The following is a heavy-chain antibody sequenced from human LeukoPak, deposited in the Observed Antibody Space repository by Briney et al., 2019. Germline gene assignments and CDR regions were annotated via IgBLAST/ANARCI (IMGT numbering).Heavy chain of an antibody. CDR3: AKDLAKAGYGDYYFDG. D-gene: IGHD4-17*01. CDR2: ISGSGGST. J-gene: IGHJ4*02. CDR1: GFTFSSYA. Sequence: GGSLRLSCPASGFTFSSYAMSWVRQAPGKGLEWVSGISGSGGSTYYADSVKGRFTISRDNSNNTLYLQMNSLRAEDTAVYYCAKDLAKAGYGDYYFDGWGQGTLVTVSS. V-gene: IGHV3-23*01.